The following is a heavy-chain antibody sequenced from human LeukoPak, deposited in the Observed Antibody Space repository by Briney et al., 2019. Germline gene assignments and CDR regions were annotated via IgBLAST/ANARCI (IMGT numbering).Heavy chain of an antibody. V-gene: IGHV3-30*18. D-gene: IGHD5-24*01. CDR3: ADEMGTIMEDGFDI. CDR2: ISYDETNK. J-gene: IGHJ3*02. CDR1: GFTFSSYS. Sequence: GGSLRLSCAASGFTFSSYSVNWVRQAPGKGLEWVAVISYDETNKYYADSVKGRFTISRDNSKNTLYLQMNSLRNEDTALYFCADEMGTIMEDGFDIWGQGTMVTVSS.